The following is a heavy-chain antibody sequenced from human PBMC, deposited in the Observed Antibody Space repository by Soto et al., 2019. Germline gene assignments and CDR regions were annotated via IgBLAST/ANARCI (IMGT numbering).Heavy chain of an antibody. Sequence: QVQLVQSGAKVKKPGASVRVSCKTSGYTFTSYGISWVRQAPGQGLEWMGWISAYNGKTNYAQMVQGRVTMTTDKSTSTAYMELRSLRSDDTAVYYCARSEGIQQWSGVGPFDYWGQGTLVTVSS. CDR1: GYTFTSYG. CDR2: ISAYNGKT. V-gene: IGHV1-18*04. J-gene: IGHJ4*02. D-gene: IGHD5-18*01. CDR3: ARSEGIQQWSGVGPFDY.